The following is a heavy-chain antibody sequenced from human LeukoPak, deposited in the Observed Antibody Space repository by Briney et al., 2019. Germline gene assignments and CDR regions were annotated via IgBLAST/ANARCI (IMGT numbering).Heavy chain of an antibody. D-gene: IGHD2-2*01. V-gene: IGHV1-2*02. CDR1: GYTFTGYY. J-gene: IGHJ6*01. CDR3: ATNKDIVVVPAASYYDYGMDV. Sequence: ASVNLSCTASGYTFTGYYMHWVRQAPGQGLEWMGWINPNSGGTNYAQKFQGRVTMTRDTSISTAYMELSRLRSDDTAVYYCATNKDIVVVPAASYYDYGMDVWGQGATVVVSS. CDR2: INPNSGGT.